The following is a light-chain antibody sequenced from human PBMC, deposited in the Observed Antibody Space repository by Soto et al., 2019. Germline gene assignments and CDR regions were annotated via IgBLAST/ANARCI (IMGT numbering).Light chain of an antibody. V-gene: IGKV2-30*01. CDR1: QSLVYSDGNTY. J-gene: IGKJ2*01. CDR2: KVS. Sequence: DVVMTQSPLSLPVTLGQPASISCRSGQSLVYSDGNTYLTWFQQRPGLSPRRLIYKVSNRDSGVPDRFSVSGSATDFTLKISRVEAVDVGVYYGMQGSHWPYTFGQGTKLEIK. CDR3: MQGSHWPYT.